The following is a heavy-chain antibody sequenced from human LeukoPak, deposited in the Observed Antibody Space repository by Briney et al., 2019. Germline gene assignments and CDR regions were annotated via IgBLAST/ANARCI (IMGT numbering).Heavy chain of an antibody. V-gene: IGHV3-7*04. J-gene: IGHJ4*02. CDR1: GFTFSSYW. Sequence: GGSLRLSCAASGFTFSSYWMSWVRQAPGKGLEWVANIKQDGSEKYYVDSVKGRFTISRDNAKNSLYLQMNSLRAEDTAVYYCARGYDSSGYFFVYWGQGTLVTVSS. D-gene: IGHD3-22*01. CDR3: ARGYDSSGYFFVY. CDR2: IKQDGSEK.